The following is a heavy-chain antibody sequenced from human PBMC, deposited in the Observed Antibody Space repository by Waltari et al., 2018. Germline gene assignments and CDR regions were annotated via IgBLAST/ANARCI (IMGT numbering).Heavy chain of an antibody. J-gene: IGHJ4*02. CDR3: AGDYGDYGALDY. CDR1: EDSLSSSNW. Sequence: QVQLQESGPGLVKPSGTLSLTCTVSEDSLSSSNWWSWVRQAPGKGLEWIGEIFHGGNINYNPSLKSRVTISVDKSKTQFSLTLSSVTAADTAVYYCAGDYGDYGALDYWGQGTLVTVSS. D-gene: IGHD4-17*01. V-gene: IGHV4-4*02. CDR2: IFHGGNI.